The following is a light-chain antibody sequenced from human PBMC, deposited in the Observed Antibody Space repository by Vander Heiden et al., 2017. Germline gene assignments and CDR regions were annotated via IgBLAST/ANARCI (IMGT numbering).Light chain of an antibody. CDR3: QQYSDSPYT. CDR1: QSVRSRY. V-gene: IGKV3-20*01. J-gene: IGKJ2*01. Sequence: ESVLTQSPGTLALSPGESATRSCRASQSVRSRYLAWYQQKPGQAPRLLIYGAFTRATGIPDRFSGSGSGTDFTLTITRLEPEDFALYYCQQYSDSPYTFGQGAKLEIK. CDR2: GAF.